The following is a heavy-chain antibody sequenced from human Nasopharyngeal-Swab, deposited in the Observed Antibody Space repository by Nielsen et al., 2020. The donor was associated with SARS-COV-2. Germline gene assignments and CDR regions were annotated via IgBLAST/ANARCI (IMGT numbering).Heavy chain of an antibody. CDR3: AKDIRASSWSLQFDY. CDR1: GFTFDDYA. J-gene: IGHJ4*02. D-gene: IGHD6-13*01. Sequence: SLKISCATSGFTFDDYAMHWVRQAPGKGLEWVSGISWNSASINYADSVKGRFTISRDNAKNSLFPQMNSLRAEDTAFYYCAKDIRASSWSLQFDYWGRGTPVTVSS. V-gene: IGHV3-9*01. CDR2: ISWNSASI.